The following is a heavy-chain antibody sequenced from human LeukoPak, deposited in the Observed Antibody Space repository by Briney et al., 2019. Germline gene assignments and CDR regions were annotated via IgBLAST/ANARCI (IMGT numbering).Heavy chain of an antibody. D-gene: IGHD3-9*01. J-gene: IGHJ3*02. Sequence: AASVKVSCKASGSTFSSYAISWVRQAPGQGLEWMGGIIPIFGTANYAQKFQGRVTITADESTSTAYMELSSLRSEDTAVYYCARAPRTYYDILTGYLGAFDIWGQGTMVTVSS. CDR3: ARAPRTYYDILTGYLGAFDI. V-gene: IGHV1-69*01. CDR1: GSTFSSYA. CDR2: IIPIFGTA.